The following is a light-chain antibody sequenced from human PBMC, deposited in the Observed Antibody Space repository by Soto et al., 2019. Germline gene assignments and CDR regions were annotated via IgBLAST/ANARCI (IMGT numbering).Light chain of an antibody. CDR2: KVS. J-gene: IGKJ1*01. CDR3: MQGTHWPT. V-gene: IGKV2-30*01. CDR1: PSLVFTDGNTY. Sequence: DIVMTQSPLSLPVSLGQPASIFSTSSPSLVFTDGNTYLNWFKQRPGQPPRSLIYKVSHRDSGVPDRFSGSGSGTEFTLRISTVEAEDVGVYYCMQGTHWPTLGQGTKVDIK.